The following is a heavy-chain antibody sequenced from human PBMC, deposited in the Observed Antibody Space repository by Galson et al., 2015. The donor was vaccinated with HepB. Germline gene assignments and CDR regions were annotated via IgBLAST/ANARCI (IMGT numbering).Heavy chain of an antibody. J-gene: IGHJ3*02. Sequence: SLRLSCAASGFTFSSYGMHWVRQAPGKGLEWVAVIWYDGSNKYYADSVKGRFTISRDNSKNTLYLQMNSLRAEDTSVYYCARDWGLAYCGGDCYYDAFDIWGQGTMVTVSS. CDR3: ARDWGLAYCGGDCYYDAFDI. V-gene: IGHV3-33*08. CDR2: IWYDGSNK. D-gene: IGHD2-21*02. CDR1: GFTFSSYG.